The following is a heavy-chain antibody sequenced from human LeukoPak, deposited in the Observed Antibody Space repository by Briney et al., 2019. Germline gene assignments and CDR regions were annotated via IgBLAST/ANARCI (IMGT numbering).Heavy chain of an antibody. CDR3: ARDPLIGSTYTTAWGY. Sequence: GGPLRLSCAASGFTFSDYYMTWIRQAPGKGLEWVSYSSSTGNIIFYADSVKGRFTISRDNAKNSLYLQMNSLRAEDTAVYYCARDPLIGSTYTTAWGYWGQGTLVTVSS. CDR2: SSSTGNII. V-gene: IGHV3-11*04. CDR1: GFTFSDYY. J-gene: IGHJ4*02. D-gene: IGHD2-2*01.